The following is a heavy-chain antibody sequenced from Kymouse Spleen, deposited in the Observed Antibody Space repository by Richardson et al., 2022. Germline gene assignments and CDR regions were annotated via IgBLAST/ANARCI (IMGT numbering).Heavy chain of an antibody. V-gene: IGHV3-30*18. CDR2: ISYDGSNK. Sequence: QVQLVESGGGVVQPGRSLRLSCAASGFTFSSYGMHWVRQAPGKGLEWVAVISYDGSNKYYADSVKGRFTISRDNSKNTLYLQMNSLRAEDTAVYYCAKVLGIAAAGTYGMDVWGQGTTVTVSS. D-gene: IGHD6-13*01. CDR3: AKVLGIAAAGTYGMDV. CDR1: GFTFSSYG. J-gene: IGHJ6*02.